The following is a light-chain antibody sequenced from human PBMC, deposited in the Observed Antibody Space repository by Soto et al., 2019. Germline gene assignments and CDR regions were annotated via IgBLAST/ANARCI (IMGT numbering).Light chain of an antibody. CDR1: QSVASY. CDR2: DAS. V-gene: IGKV3-11*01. CDR3: QQRSNWPLT. J-gene: IGKJ4*01. Sequence: EIVLTQSPATLSLSPGERATLSCRASQSVASYLAWYQQKPGQAPRLLIYDASNMATGIPGRFSGSGSGTDFTLTISGLEPEDFAVYYCQQRSNWPLTFGGGTKVEIK.